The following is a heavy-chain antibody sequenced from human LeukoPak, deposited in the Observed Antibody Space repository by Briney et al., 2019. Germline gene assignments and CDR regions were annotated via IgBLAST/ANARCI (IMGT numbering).Heavy chain of an antibody. CDR2: IRSKAYGGTT. CDR1: GFIFGDYA. Sequence: GRSLRLSCTASGFIFGDYAMSWVRQAPGKGLEWVGFIRSKAYGGTTEYAASVKGRFTISRDDSKSIAYLQMNSLKTEDTAVYYCTYTYYYDSSGYSVDYWGQGTLVTVSS. V-gene: IGHV3-49*04. D-gene: IGHD3-22*01. J-gene: IGHJ4*02. CDR3: TYTYYYDSSGYSVDY.